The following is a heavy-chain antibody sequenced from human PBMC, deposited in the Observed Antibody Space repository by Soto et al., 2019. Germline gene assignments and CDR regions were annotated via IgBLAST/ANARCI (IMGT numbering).Heavy chain of an antibody. J-gene: IGHJ6*02. V-gene: IGHV3-30*18. CDR3: AKEKLYQAQIAAHRGMDV. CDR2: ISYDGNNK. CDR1: GFTFSSFG. Sequence: QVHLVESGGGVVQPGRSLRLSCAASGFTFSSFGMHWVRQAPGKGLAWVAVISYDGNNKYYADSVKGRFTISRDNSKNTLYLQMNSLRAEDTAVYFCAKEKLYQAQIAAHRGMDVWGQGTAVTVSS. D-gene: IGHD6-6*01.